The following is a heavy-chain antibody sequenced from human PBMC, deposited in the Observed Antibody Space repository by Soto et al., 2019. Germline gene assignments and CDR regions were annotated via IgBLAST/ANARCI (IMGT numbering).Heavy chain of an antibody. J-gene: IGHJ4*02. D-gene: IGHD1-26*01. V-gene: IGHV3-48*02. CDR3: ARGRENSHYVDY. CDR1: GFPFSAYS. CDR2: ISSSSSTI. Sequence: GGSLRLSCAASGFPFSAYSMNWVRQAPGKGLEWVSYISSSSSTIYYGHSVRGRFTISRDNAKNSLYLQMNSLRDDDTAVYYCARGRENSHYVDYWGQGTLVTVSS.